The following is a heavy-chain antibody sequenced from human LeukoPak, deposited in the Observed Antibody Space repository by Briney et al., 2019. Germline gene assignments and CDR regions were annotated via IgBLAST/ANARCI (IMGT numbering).Heavy chain of an antibody. D-gene: IGHD6-13*01. CDR3: AKGALGSRRHYFFDY. CDR1: GFTFSAYA. J-gene: IGHJ4*02. V-gene: IGHV3-23*01. CDR2: IGGSGGST. Sequence: GGSLRLSCAASGFTFSAYAMSWVRQALGKGLEWVSAIGGSGGSTYYADSVKGRFTISRDNSKNTLYLQMNTLRAEDTAVYYCAKGALGSRRHYFFDYWGQGTLVTVSS.